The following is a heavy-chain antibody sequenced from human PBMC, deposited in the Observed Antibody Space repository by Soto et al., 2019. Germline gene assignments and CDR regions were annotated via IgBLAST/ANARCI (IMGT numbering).Heavy chain of an antibody. CDR1: RVSVWIAL. V-gene: IGHV3-15*01. Sequence: ACRVSVWIALVAWFRQDPGKGLEWVGRIKSKTDGGTTDYAAPVKGRFTISRDDSKNTLYLQMNSLKTEDTAVYYCTTEVSSELGAFDIWGQGTMVTVSS. J-gene: IGHJ3*02. D-gene: IGHD1-26*01. CDR3: TTEVSSELGAFDI. CDR2: IKSKTDGGTT.